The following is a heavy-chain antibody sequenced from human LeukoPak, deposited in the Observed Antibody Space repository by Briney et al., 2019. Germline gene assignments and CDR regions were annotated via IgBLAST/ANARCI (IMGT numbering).Heavy chain of an antibody. V-gene: IGHV4-59*01. CDR3: ARLRWQLVGPYFDY. D-gene: IGHD1-26*01. CDR1: GDSISTYY. J-gene: IGHJ4*02. Sequence: SETLSLTCSFSGDSISTYYWSRIRQSPGKGLEWIGHIYSSGNTDYNSSLKSRVTISVDTSKSQFSLRLSSVTATDTAVYYCARLRWQLVGPYFDYWGQGILVTVSS. CDR2: IYSSGNT.